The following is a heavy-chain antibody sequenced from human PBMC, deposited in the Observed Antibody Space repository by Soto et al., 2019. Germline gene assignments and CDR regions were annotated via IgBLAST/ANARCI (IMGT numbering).Heavy chain of an antibody. Sequence: EVQLLESGGGLVQPGGSLRLSCAASGFTFSSYAMSWVRQAPGKGLEWVSAISGSGGSTYYADSVKGRFTISRDNSKNTLYLQMHSLRAEDTAVYYCAKDKGSGLYVLGYYYYGMYVWGKGTTVTVS. CDR2: ISGSGGST. CDR1: GFTFSSYA. J-gene: IGHJ6*04. CDR3: AKDKGSGLYVLGYYYYGMYV. D-gene: IGHD6-19*01. V-gene: IGHV3-23*01.